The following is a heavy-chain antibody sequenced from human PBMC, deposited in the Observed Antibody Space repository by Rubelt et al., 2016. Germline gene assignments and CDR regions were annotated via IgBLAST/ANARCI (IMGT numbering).Heavy chain of an antibody. CDR3: ARTRLRQLVSWFDP. D-gene: IGHD6-13*01. V-gene: IGHV4-34*01. CDR1: GGSFSGYY. Sequence: QVQLQQWGAGLLKPSETLSLTCAVYGGSFSGYYWSWIRQPPGKGLEWIGEINHSGSTNSNPSLTGRVTISVGPSKNQFARRLRPVTAAETAVYYCARTRLRQLVSWFDPWGQGTLVTVSS. CDR2: INHSGST. J-gene: IGHJ5*02.